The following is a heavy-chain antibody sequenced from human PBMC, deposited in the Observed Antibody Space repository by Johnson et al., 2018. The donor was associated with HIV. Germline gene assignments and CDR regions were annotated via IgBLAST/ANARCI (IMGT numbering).Heavy chain of an antibody. D-gene: IGHD3-22*01. CDR3: ARTYYYYNDAFDM. Sequence: VQLVESGGGWVQPGGSLRLSCAASGFTFSSYDMHWVRQATGKGLQWVSAIGTAGDTYYPGSVKGRFTISRDNAKNSLYLQVKGLRAEDTALYYCARTYYYYNDAFDMWGQGTMVTVSS. J-gene: IGHJ3*02. CDR1: GFTFSSYD. CDR2: IGTAGDT. V-gene: IGHV3-13*01.